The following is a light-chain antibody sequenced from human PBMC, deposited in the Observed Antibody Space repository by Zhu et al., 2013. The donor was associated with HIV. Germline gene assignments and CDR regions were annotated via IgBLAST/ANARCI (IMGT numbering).Light chain of an antibody. J-gene: IGLJ1*01. CDR3: ASHTDNNFV. Sequence: QSALTQPASLSGSPGQSITISCTGTSSDIGTYNYVSWYQRHPGKAPKLMIYEVNNRPSGVSNRFSGSKSGNTASLTISGLQAEDEADYYCASHTDNNFVFGSGTSVSVL. V-gene: IGLV2-14*03. CDR2: EVN. CDR1: SSDIGTYNY.